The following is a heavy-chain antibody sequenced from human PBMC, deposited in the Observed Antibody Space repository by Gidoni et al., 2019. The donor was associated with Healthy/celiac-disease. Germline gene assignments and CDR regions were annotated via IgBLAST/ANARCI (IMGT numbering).Heavy chain of an antibody. CDR2: INAGNGNT. V-gene: IGHV1-3*01. J-gene: IGHJ4*02. CDR1: GYTFTSYA. CDR3: AREYYDSSGYYIPGFDY. Sequence: QVQLVQSGAEVKKPGASVMVSCKASGYTFTSYAMHWVRQAPGQRLEWMGWINAGNGNTKYSQKFQGRVTITRDTSASTAYMELSSLRSEDTAVYYCAREYYDSSGYYIPGFDYWGQGTLVTVSS. D-gene: IGHD3-22*01.